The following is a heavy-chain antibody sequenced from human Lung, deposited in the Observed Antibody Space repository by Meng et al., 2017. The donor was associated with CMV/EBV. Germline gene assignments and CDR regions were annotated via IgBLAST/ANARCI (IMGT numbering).Heavy chain of an antibody. Sequence: LTCAASGFTFSSYGMHWVRQAPGKGLEWVAFIRYDGSNKYYADSVKGRFTISRDNSKNTLYLQMNSLRAEDTDVYYCAKNGGSYDFWSGQLRPNYGMDVWGQGTTVTV. V-gene: IGHV3-30*02. CDR2: IRYDGSNK. CDR3: AKNGGSYDFWSGQLRPNYGMDV. D-gene: IGHD3-3*01. J-gene: IGHJ6*02. CDR1: GFTFSSYG.